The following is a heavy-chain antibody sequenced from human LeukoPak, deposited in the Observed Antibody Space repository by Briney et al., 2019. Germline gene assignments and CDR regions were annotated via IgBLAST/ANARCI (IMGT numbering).Heavy chain of an antibody. CDR1: GFTFSSYW. CDR3: ARGYYDSNAQLFDY. V-gene: IGHV3-7*01. J-gene: IGHJ4*02. CDR2: IKHDASEK. D-gene: IGHD3-22*01. Sequence: GGSLRLSCAASGFTFSSYWMSWVRQALGKGLEWVANIKHDASEKYFMESVKGRFTISRDNAKNSLYLQMNSLRAEDTAVYYCARGYYDSNAQLFDYWGQGTLVTVSS.